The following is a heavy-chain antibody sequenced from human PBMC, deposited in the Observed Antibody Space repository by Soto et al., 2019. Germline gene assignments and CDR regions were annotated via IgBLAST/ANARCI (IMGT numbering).Heavy chain of an antibody. D-gene: IGHD1-26*01. CDR1: GFTFSTYA. J-gene: IGHJ4*02. CDR3: AKDVSGSYS. Sequence: GGSLRLSCAASGFTFSTYAMSWVRQAPGQGLEWVSGISGSGGSTYYADSVKGRFTISRDNSKNNLYLQMNSLRAEDTAVYYCAKDVSGSYSWGQGTLVTVSS. CDR2: ISGSGGST. V-gene: IGHV3-23*01.